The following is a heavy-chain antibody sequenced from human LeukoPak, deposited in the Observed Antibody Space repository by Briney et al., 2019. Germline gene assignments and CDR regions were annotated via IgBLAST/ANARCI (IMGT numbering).Heavy chain of an antibody. CDR1: GYTFTNYY. V-gene: IGHV1-2*02. Sequence: GASVKVSCMASGYTFTNYYMHWVRQAPGQGLEWMGWINSNSGGTDYAQKFQGRVTITRDTSISTAYLELNRLTSDDAAVYYCARRSLGGNWFDPWGQGTLVTVSS. J-gene: IGHJ5*02. D-gene: IGHD3-16*01. CDR3: ARRSLGGNWFDP. CDR2: INSNSGGT.